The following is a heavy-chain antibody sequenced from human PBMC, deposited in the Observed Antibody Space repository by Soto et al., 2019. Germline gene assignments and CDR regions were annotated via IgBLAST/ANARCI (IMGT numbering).Heavy chain of an antibody. CDR3: ARPGSGYDILTGRYFYYYHAMDV. D-gene: IGHD3-9*01. V-gene: IGHV3-30*04. J-gene: IGHJ6*02. CDR1: GFLFNTYA. CDR2: ISYDGSST. Sequence: QVQLVDSGGGVAQPGRSLRLSCVTSGFLFNTYAMHWVRQAPGKGLEWVAVISYDGSSTSYADSVKGRFTISRDNSKNTVYLPMNSLDTEDTAVYYCARPGSGYDILTGRYFYYYHAMDVWGQGTTVTVSS.